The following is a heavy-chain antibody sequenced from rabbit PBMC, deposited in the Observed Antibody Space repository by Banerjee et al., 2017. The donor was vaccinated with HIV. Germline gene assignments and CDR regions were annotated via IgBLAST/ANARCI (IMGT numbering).Heavy chain of an antibody. CDR1: GFSFSSSYY. J-gene: IGHJ4*01. D-gene: IGHD6-1*01. CDR3: ARDLGYYTYGYGGYADGSFDL. CDR2: IYAGSSGST. V-gene: IGHV1S45*01. Sequence: QEQLEESGGDLVKPEGSLTLTCTASGFSFSSSYYMCWVRQAPGKGLEWIACIYAGSSGSTYYASWAKGRFTISKTSSTTVTLQMTSLTAADTATYFCARDLGYYTYGYGGYADGSFDLWGPGTLVTVS.